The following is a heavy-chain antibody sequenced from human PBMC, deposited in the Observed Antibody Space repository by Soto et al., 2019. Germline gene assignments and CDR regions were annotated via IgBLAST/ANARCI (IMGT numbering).Heavy chain of an antibody. CDR1: GGSISNYY. D-gene: IGHD5-18*01. CDR3: AKDSGYNYGYFRWFDP. Sequence: SETLSPTCTVSGGSISNYYWSWIRQPPGRGLEWIGHIFYSGSTNYNPALKSRVTISVDTSKSQFSLKLSSVTAADTAVYYCAKDSGYNYGYFRWFDPWGQGTLVTV. J-gene: IGHJ5*02. V-gene: IGHV4-59*01. CDR2: IFYSGST.